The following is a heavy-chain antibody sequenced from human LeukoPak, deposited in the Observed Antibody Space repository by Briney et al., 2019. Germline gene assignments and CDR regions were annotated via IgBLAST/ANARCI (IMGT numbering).Heavy chain of an antibody. CDR1: GYIFTSDW. V-gene: IGHV5-51*01. D-gene: IGHD2-15*01. CDR2: IYPGDSDT. CDR3: ARLSGRVVCSAGSCYIDS. Sequence: GESLKISCKGSGYIFTSDWIGWVRQMPGKGLEWMGIIYPGDSDTRYSPSFQGQVTISADKSVNTAYLQWSSLKASDTAMYYCARLSGRVVCSAGSCYIDSWGQGTPVTVSS. J-gene: IGHJ4*02.